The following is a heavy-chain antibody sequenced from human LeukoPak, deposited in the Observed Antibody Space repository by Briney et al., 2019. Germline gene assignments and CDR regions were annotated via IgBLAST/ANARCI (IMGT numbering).Heavy chain of an antibody. CDR1: GGSFSGYY. CDR2: INHSGST. V-gene: IGHV4-34*01. CDR3: ARRVTAGTLYFDY. Sequence: PSETLSLTCAVYGGSFSGYYWSWIRQPPGKGLEWIGEINHSGSTNYNPSLKSRVTISVDTSKNQFSLKLSSVTAADTAVYYCARRVTAGTLYFDYWGQGTLVTVSS. J-gene: IGHJ4*02.